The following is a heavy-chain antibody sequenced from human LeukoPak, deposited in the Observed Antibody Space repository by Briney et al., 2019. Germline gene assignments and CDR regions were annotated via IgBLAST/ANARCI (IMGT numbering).Heavy chain of an antibody. D-gene: IGHD3-9*01. V-gene: IGHV4-4*02. CDR3: ARGGRRRDYDSLAGHYSCVLLDY. J-gene: IGHJ4*02. CDR2: IYQSGIT. CDR1: GDSQCRLDA. Sequence: KSSETQTLLCTLSGDSQCRLDALGRVRQSPGKGLEWIGEIYQSGITNYNSSLKSRVSILVDKSNNQGSLKLRSVNAADTAVYYCARGGRRRDYDSLAGHYSCVLLDYWGQGTLVTVSS.